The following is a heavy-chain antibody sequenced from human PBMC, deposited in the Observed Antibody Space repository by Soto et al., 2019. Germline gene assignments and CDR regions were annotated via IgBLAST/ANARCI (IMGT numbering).Heavy chain of an antibody. CDR1: GDSVSSNSAG. CDR2: TYYRSNWYN. D-gene: IGHD3-3*01. V-gene: IGHV6-1*01. Sequence: PFQTLSLTCAISGDSVSSNSAGWNWIRQSPSRGIECLGRTYYRSNWYNEYAVSVKSRITINPDKSGNQISLQLNSVTPEDTAVYYCPLDSDFRXWGRGTHVTVSX. J-gene: IGHJ4*02. CDR3: PLDSDFRX.